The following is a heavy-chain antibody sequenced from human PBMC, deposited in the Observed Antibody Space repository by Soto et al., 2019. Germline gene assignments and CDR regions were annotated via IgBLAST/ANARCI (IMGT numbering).Heavy chain of an antibody. D-gene: IGHD1-26*01. V-gene: IGHV4-39*01. CDR3: ARLVGANTNYYYGMDV. Sequence: SETLSLTCTVSGGSISSSSYYWGWILQPPGKGLEWIGSIYYIGSTYYNPSLKSRVTISVDTSKNQLSLKLSSVTAADTAVYYCARLVGANTNYYYGMDVWGQGTTVTVSS. CDR2: IYYIGST. CDR1: GGSISSSSYY. J-gene: IGHJ6*02.